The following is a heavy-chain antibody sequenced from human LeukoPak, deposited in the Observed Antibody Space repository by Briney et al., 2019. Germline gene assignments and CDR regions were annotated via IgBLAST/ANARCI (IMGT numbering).Heavy chain of an antibody. CDR2: IYYSGST. D-gene: IGHD6-19*01. V-gene: IGHV4-39*01. Sequence: KASETLSLTCTVSGGSISSSTYYWGWIRQPPGKGLEWIGSIYYSGSTYYNPSLKSRVTISVDTSKNQFSLKLSSVTAADTAVYYCASSIFSGWYVDWGQGTLVTVSS. J-gene: IGHJ4*02. CDR3: ASSIFSGWYVD. CDR1: GGSISSSTYY.